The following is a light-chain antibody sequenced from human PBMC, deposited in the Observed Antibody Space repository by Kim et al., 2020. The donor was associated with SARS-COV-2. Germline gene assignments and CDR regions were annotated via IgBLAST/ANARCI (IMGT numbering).Light chain of an antibody. J-gene: IGLJ1*01. V-gene: IGLV3-21*04. CDR1: NIGSKS. Sequence: GKTARITCGGNNIGSKSVHWYQQMPGQAPVLVIYYDSDRPSGIPERFSGSNSGNTATLTISRVEAGDEADYYCQVWDSSSDHHYVFGTGTKVTVL. CDR2: YDS. CDR3: QVWDSSSDHHYV.